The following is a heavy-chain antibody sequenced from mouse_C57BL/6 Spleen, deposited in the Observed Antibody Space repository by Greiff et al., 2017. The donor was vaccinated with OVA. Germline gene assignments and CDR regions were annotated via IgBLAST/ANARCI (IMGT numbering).Heavy chain of an antibody. Sequence: QVQLKESGPGILQPSQTLSLTCSFSGFSLSTFGMGVGWIRQPSGQGLEWLAHIWWADDKYYNPALKSRLSISKNTSKNQVFLKIADVDTADTATYYCARIGTTVVEEAMDYWGQGTSVTVSS. V-gene: IGHV8-8*01. CDR3: ARIGTTVVEEAMDY. CDR1: GFSLSTFGMG. D-gene: IGHD1-1*01. CDR2: IWWADDK. J-gene: IGHJ4*01.